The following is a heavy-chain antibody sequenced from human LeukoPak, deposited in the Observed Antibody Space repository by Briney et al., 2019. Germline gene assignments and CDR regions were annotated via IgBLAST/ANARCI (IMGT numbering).Heavy chain of an antibody. CDR3: AKDFIVVVVAATRLDY. CDR2: ISGSGGST. J-gene: IGHJ4*02. Sequence: PGGSLRLSCAASGFTFSSYAMSWVRQAPGKGLEWVSVISGSGGSTYYADSVKGRFTISRDNSKNTLYLQMNSLRAEDTAVYYCAKDFIVVVVAATRLDYWGQGTLVTVSS. CDR1: GFTFSSYA. D-gene: IGHD2-15*01. V-gene: IGHV3-23*01.